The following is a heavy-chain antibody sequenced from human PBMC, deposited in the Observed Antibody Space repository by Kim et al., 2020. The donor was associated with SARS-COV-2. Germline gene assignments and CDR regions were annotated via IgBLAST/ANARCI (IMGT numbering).Heavy chain of an antibody. CDR3: ARARIVVVPAATYSHYFDY. J-gene: IGHJ4*02. V-gene: IGHV4-34*01. CDR1: GGSFSGYY. CDR2: INHSGST. Sequence: SETLSLTCAVYGGSFSGYYWSWIRQPPGKGLEWIGEINHSGSTNYNPSLKSRVTISVDTSKNQFSLKLSSVTAADTAVYYCARARIVVVPAATYSHYFDYWGQGTLVTVSS. D-gene: IGHD2-2*01.